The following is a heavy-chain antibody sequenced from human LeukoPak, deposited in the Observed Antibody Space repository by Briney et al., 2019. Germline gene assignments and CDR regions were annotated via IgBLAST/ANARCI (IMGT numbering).Heavy chain of an antibody. V-gene: IGHV1-69*01. CDR2: IIPIFGTA. Sequence: SVKVSCKASGGTFSSYAISWVRQAPGQGLEWMGGIIPIFGTANYAQKFQGRVTITADESTSTAYMELSSLRSEDTAVYYCATKGEVTARTKNAFGIWGQGTMVTVSS. CDR1: GGTFSSYA. J-gene: IGHJ3*02. CDR3: ATKGEVTARTKNAFGI. D-gene: IGHD2-21*02.